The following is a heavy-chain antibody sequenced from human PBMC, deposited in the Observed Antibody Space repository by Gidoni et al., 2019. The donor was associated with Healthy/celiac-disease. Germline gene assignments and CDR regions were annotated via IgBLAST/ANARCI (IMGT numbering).Heavy chain of an antibody. CDR2: IYDSGST. CDR3: ARTYSGYDGNYYGMDV. Sequence: QVQLQESGPGLVKPSETLSLTCTVSGGSLSSYYWSWIRQPPGKGLEWIGYIYDSGSTNYNPSLKSRVTISVDTSKNQFSLKLSSVTAADTAVYYCARTYSGYDGNYYGMDVWGQGTTVTVSS. D-gene: IGHD5-12*01. CDR1: GGSLSSYY. J-gene: IGHJ6*02. V-gene: IGHV4-59*01.